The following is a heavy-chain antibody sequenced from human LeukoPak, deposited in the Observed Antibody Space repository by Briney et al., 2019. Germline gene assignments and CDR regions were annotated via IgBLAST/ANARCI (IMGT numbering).Heavy chain of an antibody. J-gene: IGHJ4*02. Sequence: GGSLRLSCAASGFTFSSYSMNWVRQAPGKGLEWVSSISSSSSYIYYADSVKGRFTISRDNAKNSLYLQMNSLRAEDTAVYYCASYKGSASIAARPPFDYWGQGTLVTVSS. CDR2: ISSSSSYI. CDR1: GFTFSSYS. D-gene: IGHD6-6*01. V-gene: IGHV3-21*01. CDR3: ASYKGSASIAARPPFDY.